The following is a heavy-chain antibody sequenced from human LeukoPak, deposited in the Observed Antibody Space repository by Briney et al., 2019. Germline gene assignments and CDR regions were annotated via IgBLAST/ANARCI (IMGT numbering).Heavy chain of an antibody. CDR1: GYTFTDYY. D-gene: IGHD1-7*01. V-gene: IGHV1-2*02. Sequence: ASVKVSCKASGYTFTDYYMHWVRQAPGQGLEWMGWINPNSGGTNYAQKFQGRVTMTRDTSISTAYMELSRLRSDDTAVYYCARLLVNYGDAFDIWGQGTMVTVSS. CDR3: ARLLVNYGDAFDI. J-gene: IGHJ3*02. CDR2: INPNSGGT.